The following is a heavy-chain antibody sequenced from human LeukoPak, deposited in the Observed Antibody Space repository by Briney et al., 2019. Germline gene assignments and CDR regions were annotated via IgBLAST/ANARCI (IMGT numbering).Heavy chain of an antibody. CDR3: ATGSYQNGNYYYMDV. V-gene: IGHV4-39*01. CDR2: IYYTGST. Sequence: SETLSLTCTVSGGSISSSTYYWVWIRQPPGKGLEWIGSIYYTGSTYYNPSLKSRVTISVDTSKNQFSLKLSSVTATDRAVYYCATGSYQNGNYYYMDVWGKGTTVTVSS. J-gene: IGHJ6*03. CDR1: GGSISSSTYY. D-gene: IGHD1-14*01.